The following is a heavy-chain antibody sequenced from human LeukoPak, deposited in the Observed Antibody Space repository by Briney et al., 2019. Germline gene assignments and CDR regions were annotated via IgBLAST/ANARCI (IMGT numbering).Heavy chain of an antibody. V-gene: IGHV3-74*01. J-gene: IGHJ6*03. CDR1: GFTFTSHW. CDR3: ARDIAVAGPYYMDV. CDR2: INGDGSGT. Sequence: GGSLRLSCTASGFTFTSHWMHWVRQVPGKGLVWVSRINGDGSGTNHADSVKGRFTISRDNSKNTLYLQMNSLRAEDTAVYYCARDIAVAGPYYMDVWGKGTTVTVSS. D-gene: IGHD6-19*01.